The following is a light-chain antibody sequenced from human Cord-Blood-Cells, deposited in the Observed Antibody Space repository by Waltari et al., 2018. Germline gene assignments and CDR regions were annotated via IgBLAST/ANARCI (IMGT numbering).Light chain of an antibody. CDR2: WAS. Sequence: DIVMTQSPDSLAVSLGESATINCTSSQSVLYSTNNKNYLAWYQQKPGQPPKLLNYWASTRESGVPDGFSGRGSGPDYTLTISSLQAEDVAVYYSQQYYRTPYTFGQGTKLEIK. V-gene: IGKV4-1*01. J-gene: IGKJ2*01. CDR1: QSVLYSTNNKNY. CDR3: QQYYRTPYT.